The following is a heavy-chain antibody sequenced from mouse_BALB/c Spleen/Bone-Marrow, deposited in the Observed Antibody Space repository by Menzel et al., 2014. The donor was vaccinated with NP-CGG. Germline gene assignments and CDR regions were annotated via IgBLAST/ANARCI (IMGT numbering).Heavy chain of an antibody. CDR1: GYAFSIYW. V-gene: IGHV1-80*01. J-gene: IGHJ2*01. CDR3: ARGGISIDY. Sequence: VQRVESGAELVRPGSSVKISCNASGYAFSIYWMNWVKQRPGQGLEWIGQIYPGDDDTDYNGKFKGKATLTADRSSSTAYMQLNSLTSEDSAVYFCARGGISIDYWGQGTTLTVSS. CDR2: IYPGDDDT.